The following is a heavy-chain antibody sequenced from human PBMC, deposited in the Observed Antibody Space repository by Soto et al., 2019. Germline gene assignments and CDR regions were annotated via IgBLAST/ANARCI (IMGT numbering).Heavy chain of an antibody. J-gene: IGHJ4*02. V-gene: IGHV1-18*01. CDR2: ISAYNGNT. Sequence: QVQLVQSGAEVKKPGASVKVSCKASGYTFISYGISWVRQAPGQGLEWMGWISAYNGNTNSAQKLQGRVTMTTDTXXSTADMELRSLRADDTAVYYCARCIYDYGDFTFDYWGQGTLVTVSS. CDR3: ARCIYDYGDFTFDY. D-gene: IGHD4-17*01. CDR1: GYTFISYG.